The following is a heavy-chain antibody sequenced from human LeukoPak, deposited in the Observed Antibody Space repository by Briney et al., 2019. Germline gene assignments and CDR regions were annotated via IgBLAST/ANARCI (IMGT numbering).Heavy chain of an antibody. Sequence: GRSLRLSCAASGFTFSSYAMHWVRQAPGKGLEWVAVISYDGSNKYYADSVKGRFTISGDNSKNTLYLQMNSLRAEDTAVYYCARADIDYGDYYYYGMDVWGQGTTVTVSS. CDR1: GFTFSSYA. CDR2: ISYDGSNK. CDR3: ARADIDYGDYYYYGMDV. V-gene: IGHV3-30-3*01. J-gene: IGHJ6*02. D-gene: IGHD4-17*01.